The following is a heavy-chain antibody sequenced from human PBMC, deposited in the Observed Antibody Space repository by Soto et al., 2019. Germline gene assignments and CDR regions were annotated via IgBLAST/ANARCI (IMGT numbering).Heavy chain of an antibody. Sequence: QVKLVQSGAEVKKPGSSVKVSCKASGGTFSSYAISWVRQAAGQGLEWMGGIIPIFGTANYAQKFQGSVTITADESTCTAYVELSSLRSEDTAVYYCAVVAGGSGSYYTPYFDYGGQGTLVTVSS. CDR3: AVVAGGSGSYYTPYFDY. D-gene: IGHD3-10*01. J-gene: IGHJ4*02. CDR2: IIPIFGTA. V-gene: IGHV1-69*01. CDR1: GGTFSSYA.